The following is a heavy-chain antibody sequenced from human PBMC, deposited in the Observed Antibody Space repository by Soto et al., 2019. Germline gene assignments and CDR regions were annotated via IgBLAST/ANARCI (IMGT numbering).Heavy chain of an antibody. Sequence: PSETLSLTCTVSGGSISSGDYYWSWILQPPGKGLEWIGYIYYSGSTYYNPSLKSRVTISVDTSKNQFSLKLSSVTAADTAVYYCARHARPYHYDSSGYYAWGYFDYWGQGTLVTVSS. V-gene: IGHV4-30-4*01. CDR1: GGSISSGDYY. D-gene: IGHD3-22*01. CDR3: ARHARPYHYDSSGYYAWGYFDY. J-gene: IGHJ4*02. CDR2: IYYSGST.